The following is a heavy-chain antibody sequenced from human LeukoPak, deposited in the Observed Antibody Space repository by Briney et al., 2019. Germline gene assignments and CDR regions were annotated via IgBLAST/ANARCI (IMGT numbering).Heavy chain of an antibody. J-gene: IGHJ4*02. D-gene: IGHD3-22*01. CDR3: ARDTGDYYDSSGYGRGGFDY. Sequence: GGSLRLSCAASGFTFSDYYMSWIRQAPGKGLEWVSYISSSGSTIYYADSVKGRFTISRDNAKNSLYLQMNSLRAEDTAVYYCARDTGDYYDSSGYGRGGFDYWGQGTLVTVSS. V-gene: IGHV3-11*01. CDR1: GFTFSDYY. CDR2: ISSSGSTI.